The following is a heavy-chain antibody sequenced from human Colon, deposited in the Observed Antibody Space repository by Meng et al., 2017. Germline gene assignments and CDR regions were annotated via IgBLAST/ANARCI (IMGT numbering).Heavy chain of an antibody. CDR3: ARVETATTNPYFDY. Sequence: QLQRRESGPGLVKPSETLFSTCIVSGGPLSRTGTCGGWIRQSPGKGLEWFGSQCHADDTYYNPSLMGRVTISVDTSKNQVSLKLTSVTAADTSVYFCARVETATTNPYFDYWGQGTLVTVSS. CDR2: QCHADDT. CDR1: GGPLSRTGTC. D-gene: IGHD5-24*01. V-gene: IGHV4-39*02. J-gene: IGHJ4*02.